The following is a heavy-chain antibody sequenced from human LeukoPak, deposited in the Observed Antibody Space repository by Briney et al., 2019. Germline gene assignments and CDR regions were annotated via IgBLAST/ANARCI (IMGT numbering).Heavy chain of an antibody. D-gene: IGHD1-1*01. CDR2: IHDSGYS. CDR3: ARDLSTGTTVYWFDP. J-gene: IGHJ5*02. V-gene: IGHV4-59*01. CDR1: GGSIGNYY. Sequence: SETLSLTCTVSGGSIGNYYWSWIRQTPGKGLQWIGYIHDSGYSNSTPSPKCRVTMSLDTSKNQISLKLTSVTAADTAVYYCARDLSTGTTVYWFDPWGQGTLVTVSS.